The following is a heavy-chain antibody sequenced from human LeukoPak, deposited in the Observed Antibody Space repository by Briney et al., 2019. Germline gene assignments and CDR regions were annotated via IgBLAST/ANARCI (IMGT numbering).Heavy chain of an antibody. CDR2: INPDSGGT. Sequence: ASVKVSCKASGYTFNDYYIHWVRHAPGQGLEWMGWINPDSGGTKYAQKFQGRVTMTRDTSIRTVYMELSRLTYDDTAVFYCTREARAGNWFDPWGQGTLVTVSS. D-gene: IGHD5-12*01. V-gene: IGHV1-2*02. J-gene: IGHJ5*02. CDR3: TREARAGNWFDP. CDR1: GYTFNDYY.